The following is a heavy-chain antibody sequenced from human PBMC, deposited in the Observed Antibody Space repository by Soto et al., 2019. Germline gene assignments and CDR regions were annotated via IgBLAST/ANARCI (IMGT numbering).Heavy chain of an antibody. CDR1: GFSFSTYG. D-gene: IGHD4-17*01. J-gene: IGHJ5*02. Sequence: EMQLLESGGGLVQPGGSLRLSCVVSGFSFSTYGVTWVRQAPGKGLEWVCGVSGGSGVTHYTDSVKGRFTISGDDSKNTVYLQMHSMRGEDTAVYYCTRWTGYGDLWGQGTLVTVSS. CDR3: TRWTGYGDL. V-gene: IGHV3-23*01. CDR2: VSGGSGVT.